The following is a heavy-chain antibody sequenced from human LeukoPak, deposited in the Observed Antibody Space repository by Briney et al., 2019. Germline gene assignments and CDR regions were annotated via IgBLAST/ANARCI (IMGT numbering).Heavy chain of an antibody. CDR2: IYYSGST. J-gene: IGHJ4*02. V-gene: IGHV4-39*01. Sequence: PSQTLSLTCTVSGGSISSGGYYWSWIRQHPGKGLEWIGSIYYSGSTYYNPSLKSRVTISVDTSKNQFSLKLSSVTAADTAVYYCARPQGYQLLDFEYWGQGTLVTVSS. D-gene: IGHD2-2*01. CDR1: GGSISSGGYY. CDR3: ARPQGYQLLDFEY.